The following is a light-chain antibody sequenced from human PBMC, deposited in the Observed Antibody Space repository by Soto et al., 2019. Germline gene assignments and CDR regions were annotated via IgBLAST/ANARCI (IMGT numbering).Light chain of an antibody. CDR2: DAS. V-gene: IGKV3-11*01. CDR1: QSVSSY. CDR3: QQRSNGPPRGT. J-gene: IGKJ3*01. Sequence: EIVLPQSPATLSLSPEESATLSCTASQSVSSYLAWYQQKPGQAPRLLIYDASNRATGIPARFSGSGSGTDFTLTISSLEPEDFAVYYCQQRSNGPPRGTFGPGTKGDIK.